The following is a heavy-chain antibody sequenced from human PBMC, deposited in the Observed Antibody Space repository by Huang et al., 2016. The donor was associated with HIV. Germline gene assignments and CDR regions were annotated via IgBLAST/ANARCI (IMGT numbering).Heavy chain of an antibody. CDR2: TKNKARSYTT. Sequence: EVLLVESGGGLVQPGGSLRLSCATSGFTFSDHYMAWVRQAPGKGLEWVCRTKNKARSYTTEYAASVKGRFTISRDDSTNSLYLQMNSLKIEDTAVYYCATSLLYYATPNAFDIWGQGTMVTVSS. D-gene: IGHD3-10*01. CDR3: ATSLLYYATPNAFDI. CDR1: GFTFSDHY. V-gene: IGHV3-72*01. J-gene: IGHJ3*02.